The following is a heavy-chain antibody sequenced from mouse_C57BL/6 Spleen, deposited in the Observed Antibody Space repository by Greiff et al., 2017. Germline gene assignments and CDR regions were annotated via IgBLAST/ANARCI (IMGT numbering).Heavy chain of an antibody. CDR2: ILPGSGST. J-gene: IGHJ2*01. Sequence: VKLVESGAELMKPGASVKLSCKATGYTFTGYWIEWVKQRPGHGLEWIGEILPGSGSTNYNEKFKGKATFTADTSSNTAYMQLSSLTTEDSAIYYCARPSPYYYGSSYYFDYWGQGTTLTVSS. D-gene: IGHD1-1*01. CDR3: ARPSPYYYGSSYYFDY. V-gene: IGHV1-9*01. CDR1: GYTFTGYW.